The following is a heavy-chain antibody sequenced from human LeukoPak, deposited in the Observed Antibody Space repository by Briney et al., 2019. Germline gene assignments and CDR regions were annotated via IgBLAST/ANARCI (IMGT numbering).Heavy chain of an antibody. D-gene: IGHD2/OR15-2a*01. CDR2: IYTSGST. Sequence: PSQTLSLTCTVSGGSISSGSYYWSWIRQPAGKGLEWIGRIYTSGSTNYNPSLKSRVTISVDTSKNQFSLKLSSVTAADTAVYYCARDLLTGYFDYWGQGTLVTVSS. CDR3: ARDLLTGYFDY. V-gene: IGHV4-61*02. CDR1: GGSISSGSYY. J-gene: IGHJ4*02.